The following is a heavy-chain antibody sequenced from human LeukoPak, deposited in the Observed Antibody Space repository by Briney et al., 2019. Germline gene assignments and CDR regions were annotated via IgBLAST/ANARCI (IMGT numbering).Heavy chain of an antibody. CDR1: GFTFSSYW. Sequence: GGSLRLSCAASGFTFSSYWMHWVRQAPGKGLVWVSRINSDGSSTSYADSVKGRFTISRDNSKNTLYLQMNSLRAEDTAVYYCARASGDGYNLGYWGEGTLVTVSS. CDR3: ARASGDGYNLGY. V-gene: IGHV3-74*01. D-gene: IGHD5-24*01. CDR2: INSDGSST. J-gene: IGHJ4*02.